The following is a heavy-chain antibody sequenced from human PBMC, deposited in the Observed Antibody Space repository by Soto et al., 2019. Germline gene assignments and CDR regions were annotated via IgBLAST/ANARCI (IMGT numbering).Heavy chain of an antibody. V-gene: IGHV4-59*08. CDR2: IYSSGST. D-gene: IGHD2-2*01. J-gene: IGHJ4*02. CDR3: ARQYCSSTRCYQYFDY. Sequence: SETLSLTCTVSGGSINSYYWSWIRQSPEKGLEWIGYIYSSGSTNYNPSLKSRVTISVDTSKNQFPLKLSSVTAADTAVYYCARQYCSSTRCYQYFDYWGQGTLVTVSS. CDR1: GGSINSYY.